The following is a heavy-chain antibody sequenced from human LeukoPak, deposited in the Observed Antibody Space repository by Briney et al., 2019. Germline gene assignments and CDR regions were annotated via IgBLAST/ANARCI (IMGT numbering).Heavy chain of an antibody. J-gene: IGHJ4*02. CDR2: ISGDGVNT. V-gene: IGHV3-64*01. D-gene: IGHD3-10*01. CDR3: AKDGLLWFGESTH. Sequence: PGGSLRLSCAASGFTFSLYTMHWVRQAPGKGLECVSVISGDGVNTYYANSVKGRFTISRDNSKNTLYLEMGSLRAEDRAVYYCAKDGLLWFGESTHWGQGTLVTVSS. CDR1: GFTFSLYT.